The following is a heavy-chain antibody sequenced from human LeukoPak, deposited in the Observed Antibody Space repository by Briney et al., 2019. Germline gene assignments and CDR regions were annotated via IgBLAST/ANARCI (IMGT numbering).Heavy chain of an antibody. CDR1: GFTFGSYE. CDR2: ISSSGSTI. CDR3: ARDSYRAELPFDY. J-gene: IGHJ4*02. Sequence: AGSLSLSCAASGFTFGSYEMNWVRQAPGKGLEWVSYISSSGSTIYYADSVKGRFTISRDNAKNSLYLQMSSLRAEETAVYYCARDSYRAELPFDYWGQGTLVTVSS. D-gene: IGHD1-7*01. V-gene: IGHV3-48*03.